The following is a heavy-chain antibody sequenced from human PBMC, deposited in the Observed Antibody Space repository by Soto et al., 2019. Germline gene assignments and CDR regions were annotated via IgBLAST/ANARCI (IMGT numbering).Heavy chain of an antibody. CDR2: ISSSSSYI. CDR3: ASAGYSSSWSRRGDY. V-gene: IGHV3-21*01. D-gene: IGHD6-13*01. J-gene: IGHJ4*02. CDR1: GFTFSSYS. Sequence: GGSLRLSCAASGFTFSSYSMNWVRRAPGKGLEWVSSISSSSSYIYYADSVKGRFTISRDNAKNSLYLQMNSLRAEDTAVYYCASAGYSSSWSRRGDYWGQGTLVTVSS.